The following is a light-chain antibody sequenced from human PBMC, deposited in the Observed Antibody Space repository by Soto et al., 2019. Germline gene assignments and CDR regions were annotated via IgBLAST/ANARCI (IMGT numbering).Light chain of an antibody. CDR3: QQYGSSPRWT. Sequence: DIQMTQSPYTLSASVGDRVTITCRASQNIDNWLAWYQQKPGKPPKLLIYRASSLETGVPSRFSGSGSGTEFTLTISRLEPEDFAVYYCQQYGSSPRWTFGQGTKVEIK. CDR2: RAS. CDR1: QNIDNW. V-gene: IGKV1-5*03. J-gene: IGKJ1*01.